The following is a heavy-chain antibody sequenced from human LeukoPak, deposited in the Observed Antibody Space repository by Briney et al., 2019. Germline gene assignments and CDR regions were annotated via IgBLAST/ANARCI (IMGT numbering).Heavy chain of an antibody. V-gene: IGHV3-66*01. D-gene: IGHD4/OR15-4a*01. CDR3: ARDAEDPRLW. CDR2: LYTLGDI. Sequence: GGSLRLSCAASGFTVSSNYMTWVRQAPGKGLEWVSVLYTLGDIYYADFVKGRFTISRDNSKNSLYLQMNSLRAEDTAVYYCARDAEDPRLWWGQGTLVTVSS. CDR1: GFTVSSNY. J-gene: IGHJ4*02.